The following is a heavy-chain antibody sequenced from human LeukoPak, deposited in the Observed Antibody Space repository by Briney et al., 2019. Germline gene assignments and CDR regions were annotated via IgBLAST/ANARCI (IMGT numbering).Heavy chain of an antibody. CDR3: ARAYYYDSSGYSDYFDY. Sequence: ASVKVSCKASGYTFTSYYMHWVRQAPGQGLEWMGIINPSGGSTSYAQKFQGRVTMTRDTSTSTVYTELSSLRSEDTAVYYCARAYYYDSSGYSDYFDYWGQGTLVTVSS. J-gene: IGHJ4*02. D-gene: IGHD3-22*01. CDR1: GYTFTSYY. V-gene: IGHV1-46*01. CDR2: INPSGGST.